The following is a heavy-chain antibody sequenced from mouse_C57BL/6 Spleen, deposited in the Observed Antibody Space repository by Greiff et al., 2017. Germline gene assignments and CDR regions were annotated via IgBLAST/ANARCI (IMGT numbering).Heavy chain of an antibody. CDR3: ARVYGKYVYFDY. J-gene: IGHJ2*01. CDR1: GFTFTDYY. V-gene: IGHV7-3*01. CDR2: IRNKANGYTT. Sequence: EVMLVESGGGLVQPGGSLSLSCAASGFTFTDYYMSWVRQPPGKALEWLGFIRNKANGYTTKYSESVKGRFTISRDNSQSILYLQMNALRAEDSATYYCARVYGKYVYFDYWGQGTTLTVSS. D-gene: IGHD2-1*01.